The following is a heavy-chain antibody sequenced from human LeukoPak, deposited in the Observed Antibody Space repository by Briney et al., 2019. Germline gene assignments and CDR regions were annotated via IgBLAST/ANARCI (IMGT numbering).Heavy chain of an antibody. D-gene: IGHD3-9*01. V-gene: IGHV4-39*07. CDR1: GGSISSIGYY. Sequence: TSETLSLTCTVSGGSISSIGYYWGWIRQPPGKGLEWIGNIYYSGGTYYNPSLKSRVTISVDTSKNQFSLKLSSVTAADTAVYYCARDAVLRYFDWQPYYFDYWGQGILVTVSS. CDR3: ARDAVLRYFDWQPYYFDY. CDR2: IYYSGGT. J-gene: IGHJ4*02.